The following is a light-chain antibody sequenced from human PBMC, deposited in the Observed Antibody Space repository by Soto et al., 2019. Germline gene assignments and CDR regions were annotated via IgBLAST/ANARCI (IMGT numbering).Light chain of an antibody. CDR1: QGITSY. CDR3: QQVDSYPHT. J-gene: IGKJ4*01. V-gene: IGKV1-9*01. Sequence: IQLTQSPSSLSASVGDRVTITCRASQGITSYLAWYQQKPGKAPKLLIDAASTLQSGVPSRFSGSGSGTDFTLTISRLQTEDFATYYCQQVDSYPHTFGGGTKVEIK. CDR2: AAS.